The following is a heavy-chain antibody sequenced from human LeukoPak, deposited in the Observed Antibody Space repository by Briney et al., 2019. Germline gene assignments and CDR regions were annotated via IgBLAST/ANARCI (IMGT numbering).Heavy chain of an antibody. CDR3: ARVHIVTGTYFDS. J-gene: IGHJ4*02. D-gene: IGHD3-10*01. CDR2: IYSSYFT. V-gene: IGHV4-4*07. Sequence: SETLSLTCTVSGDSMSGYSWSWLRQPAGKELEWIGRIYSSYFTEYNLSLAGRVTMSIDTSKNQFSLMLDSVTAADTAVYYCARVHIVTGTYFDSWGQGALVTVSS. CDR1: GDSMSGYS.